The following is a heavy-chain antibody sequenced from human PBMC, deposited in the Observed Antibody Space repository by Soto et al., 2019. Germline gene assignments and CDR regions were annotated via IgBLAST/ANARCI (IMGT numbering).Heavy chain of an antibody. V-gene: IGHV4-34*01. CDR3: ARGLIVLMVYDPVLLNDAFDI. CDR2: INHSGST. CDR1: GGSFSGYY. J-gene: IGHJ3*02. D-gene: IGHD2-8*01. Sequence: SETLSLTCAVYGGSFSGYYWSWIRQPPGKGLEWIGEINHSGSTNYNPSLKSRVTISVDTSKNQFSLKLSSVTAADTAVYYCARGLIVLMVYDPVLLNDAFDIWGQGTMVTVSS.